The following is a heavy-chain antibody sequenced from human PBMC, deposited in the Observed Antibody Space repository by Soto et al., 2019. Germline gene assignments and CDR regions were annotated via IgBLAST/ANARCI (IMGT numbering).Heavy chain of an antibody. CDR1: GFTFSDYY. CDR3: AREGDYCSSTSCYYPYWYFDL. CDR2: ISSSGSTI. Sequence: QVQLVESGGGLVKPGGSLRLSCAASGFTFSDYYMSWIRQAPGKGLEWVSYISSSGSTIYYADSVKGRFTISRDNAKNSLYLQMNSLRAEDTAVYYRAREGDYCSSTSCYYPYWYFDLWGRGTLVTVSS. D-gene: IGHD2-2*01. J-gene: IGHJ2*01. V-gene: IGHV3-11*01.